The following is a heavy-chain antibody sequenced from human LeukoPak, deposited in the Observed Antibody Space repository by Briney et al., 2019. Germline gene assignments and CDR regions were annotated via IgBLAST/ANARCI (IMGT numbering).Heavy chain of an antibody. D-gene: IGHD1-26*01. J-gene: IGHJ3*02. CDR1: GCTFSNYW. CDR3: ARGATNYVFDI. V-gene: IGHV3-7*01. Sequence: GGSLRLSCAASGCTFSNYWMNWVRQAPGKGLEWVANIKQDGSDTYYVYSVKGRFTISRDNAKNSLYLQMNSLRAEDTAVYYCARGATNYVFDIWGQRTMVTVSS. CDR2: IKQDGSDT.